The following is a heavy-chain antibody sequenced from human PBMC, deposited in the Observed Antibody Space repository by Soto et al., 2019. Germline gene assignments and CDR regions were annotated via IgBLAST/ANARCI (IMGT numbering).Heavy chain of an antibody. Sequence: EVQLLESGGGLVQPGGSLRLSCAASGFTFSNHAMSWVRQAPGKGLEWVSGITSTGGGTYYTDSVKGRFTVSRDNSKDTLDLQMNNLRVDDTAVYYCAKTDYGPGNCRAFDFWRQGRIMTVSS. V-gene: IGHV3-23*01. CDR2: ITSTGGGT. CDR1: GFTFSNHA. J-gene: IGHJ3*01. CDR3: AKTDYGPGNCRAFDF. D-gene: IGHD3-10*01.